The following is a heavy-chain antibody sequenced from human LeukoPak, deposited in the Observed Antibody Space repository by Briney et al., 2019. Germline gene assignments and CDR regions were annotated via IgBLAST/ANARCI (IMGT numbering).Heavy chain of an antibody. CDR2: ISSSSSTI. J-gene: IGHJ4*02. V-gene: IGHV3-48*01. D-gene: IGHD6-13*01. CDR1: GFTFSSYS. Sequence: PGGSLRLSCAASGFTFSSYSMNWVRQAPGKGLEWVSYISSSSSTIYYADSVEGRFTISRDNAKNSLYLQMNSLRAEDTAVYYCARDHPDYSSRGSGVDYWGQGTLVTVSS. CDR3: ARDHPDYSSRGSGVDY.